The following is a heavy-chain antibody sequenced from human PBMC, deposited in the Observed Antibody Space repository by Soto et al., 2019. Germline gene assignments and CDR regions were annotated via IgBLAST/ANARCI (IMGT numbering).Heavy chain of an antibody. CDR2: IIPIFGTA. Sequence: SVKVSCKASGGTFSSYAISWVRQAPGQGLEWMGGIIPIFGTANYAQKFQGRVTITADESTSTAYMELSSLRSEDTAVYYCARDTHREQLGSSYYYGMDVWGQGTTVTVS. V-gene: IGHV1-69*13. CDR1: GGTFSSYA. CDR3: ARDTHREQLGSSYYYGMDV. D-gene: IGHD6-6*01. J-gene: IGHJ6*02.